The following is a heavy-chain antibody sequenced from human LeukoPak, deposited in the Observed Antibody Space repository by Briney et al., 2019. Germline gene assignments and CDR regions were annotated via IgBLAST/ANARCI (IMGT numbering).Heavy chain of an antibody. CDR2: ISGSGGRT. CDR1: GFTFSSYA. J-gene: IGHJ4*02. V-gene: IGHV3-23*01. Sequence: GGSLRLSCAASGFTFSSYAMSWVRQAPGKGREWVSAISGSGGRTYYADSVKGRFTISRDNSKNTLYLQMNSLRAEDTAVYYCAKGGLTMIVVVMRYWGQGTLVTVSS. D-gene: IGHD3-22*01. CDR3: AKGGLTMIVVVMRY.